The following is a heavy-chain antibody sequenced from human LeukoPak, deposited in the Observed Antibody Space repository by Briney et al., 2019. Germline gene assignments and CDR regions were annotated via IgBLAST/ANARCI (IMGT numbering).Heavy chain of an antibody. CDR1: GYSFTGYY. V-gene: IGHV1-2*02. CDR2: INPNIGDT. CDR3: ARGYYDSSDFEYFQH. Sequence: ASVKVCCTASGYSFTGYYIHWVRQAPGHGLEWRTWINPNIGDTNFAQKFQGRVTMTRDTSISTVYMELSRLRSDDTAVFFCARGYYDSSDFEYFQHWGQGTLVTVSS. D-gene: IGHD3-22*01. J-gene: IGHJ1*01.